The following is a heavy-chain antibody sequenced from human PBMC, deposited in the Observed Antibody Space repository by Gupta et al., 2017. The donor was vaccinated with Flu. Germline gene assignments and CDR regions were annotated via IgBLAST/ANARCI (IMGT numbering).Heavy chain of an antibody. V-gene: IGHV3-23*01. J-gene: IGHJ4*02. CDR1: GFTFPTYA. CDR2: ISGGGGST. Sequence: EVQLLESGGGLVQPGGSLRLSCAASGFTFPTYAMTWVRQAHGKGLEWVSLISGGGGSTYYADSVKGRFTISRDNSKNTLYLQMNSLRAEDTAVYYCAKAVGNSPSRYYFDYWGQGTLVTVSS. D-gene: IGHD4-23*01. CDR3: AKAVGNSPSRYYFDY.